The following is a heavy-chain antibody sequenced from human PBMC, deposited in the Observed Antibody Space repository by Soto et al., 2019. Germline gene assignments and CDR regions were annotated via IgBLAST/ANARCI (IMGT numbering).Heavy chain of an antibody. J-gene: IGHJ4*02. CDR1: GGTFSSYA. Sequence: SVKVSCKASGGTFSSYAISWVRQAPGQGLEWMGGIIPIFGTANYAQKFQGRVTITADESTSTAYMELSSLRSEDTAVYYCARVIQLWGDPFDYWGQGTLVTVSS. D-gene: IGHD5-18*01. V-gene: IGHV1-69*13. CDR3: ARVIQLWGDPFDY. CDR2: IIPIFGTA.